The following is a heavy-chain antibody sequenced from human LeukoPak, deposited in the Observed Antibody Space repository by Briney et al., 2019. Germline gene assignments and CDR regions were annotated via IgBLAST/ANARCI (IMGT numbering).Heavy chain of an antibody. Sequence: SGGSLRLSCAASGFTFSTYSMNWVRQAPGKGLEWVSYISSGSTSIYYADSVKGRFTISRDNAKNSLYLQMSSLRDEDTAVYYCARALRGVGASYYYGMDVWGQGTTVTVSS. CDR2: ISSGSTSI. CDR1: GFTFSTYS. V-gene: IGHV3-48*02. D-gene: IGHD1-26*01. CDR3: ARALRGVGASYYYGMDV. J-gene: IGHJ6*02.